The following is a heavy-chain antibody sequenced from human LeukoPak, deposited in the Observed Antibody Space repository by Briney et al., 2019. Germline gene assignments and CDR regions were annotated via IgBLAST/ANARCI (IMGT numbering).Heavy chain of an antibody. CDR1: GFIVNSYA. J-gene: IGHJ5*02. CDR3: ARDRAEGKTWVEFDP. V-gene: IGHV3-66*02. CDR2: IYSDGVT. Sequence: RGSLRLSCAASGFIVNSYAMSWVRQAPGKGLAWVSLIYSDGVTQYADSVKGRFTISRDNSKNTLYLQMNSLRDEDTAVYFCARDRAEGKTWVEFDPWGQGTLVTVSS.